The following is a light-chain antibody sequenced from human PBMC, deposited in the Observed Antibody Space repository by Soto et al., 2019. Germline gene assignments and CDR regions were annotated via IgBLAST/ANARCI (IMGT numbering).Light chain of an antibody. V-gene: IGKV3-20*01. J-gene: IGKJ1*01. CDR2: GAS. Sequence: ETVLTQYPPNLSLSPGRRATVSFRASESVSNSLAWYQHKPGQAPRLLIHGASSRATGIPDRFSGSGSGTDFTLTICRLEPEDFAVYYCQQYGSSWTFGQGTKVDIK. CDR3: QQYGSSWT. CDR1: ESVSNS.